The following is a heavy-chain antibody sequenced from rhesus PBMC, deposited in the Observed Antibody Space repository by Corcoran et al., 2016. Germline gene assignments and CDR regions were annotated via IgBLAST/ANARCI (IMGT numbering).Heavy chain of an antibody. Sequence: EVQLVESGGGLAKPGGSLRLSCAASGFTFSSSGLNWVRVAPGKGLEWVSAINSGGDNTYYADSVKGRFTISRDNSKNTLSLQMNSLRAEDTAVYYCAKWNYGLDSWGQGVVVTVSP. J-gene: IGHJ6*01. CDR3: AKWNYGLDS. CDR1: GFTFSSSG. CDR2: INSGGDNT. V-gene: IGHV3S25*01.